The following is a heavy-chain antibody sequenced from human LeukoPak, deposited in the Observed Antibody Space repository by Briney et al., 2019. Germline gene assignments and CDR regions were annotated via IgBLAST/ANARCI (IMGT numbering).Heavy chain of an antibody. J-gene: IGHJ4*02. Sequence: GGSLRLSCAASGFTFSSYAMHWVRQAPGKGLEWVAVISYDGSNKYYADSVKGRFTISRDNSKNTLYLQMNSLRAEDTAVYYCARDKTYYYDSSGYSSFDYWGQGTLVTVSS. D-gene: IGHD3-22*01. V-gene: IGHV3-30-3*01. CDR1: GFTFSSYA. CDR3: ARDKTYYYDSSGYSSFDY. CDR2: ISYDGSNK.